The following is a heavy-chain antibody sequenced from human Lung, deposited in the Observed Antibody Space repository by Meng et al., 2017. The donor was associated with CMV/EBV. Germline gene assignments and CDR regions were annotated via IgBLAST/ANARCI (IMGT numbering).Heavy chain of an antibody. V-gene: IGHV3-30*01. CDR2: ISFDGTNK. CDR1: GFSFSTYA. J-gene: IGHJ4*02. D-gene: IGHD3-9*01. Sequence: GGSLRLXCVASGFSFSTYAVHWVRQAPDKGLEWVAVISFDGTNKYYGDSVKGRFTISRDNSKNTLYLQMNSLRSEDTAVYFCAKDDDSAGYYFAYYWGQGTLVTVSS. CDR3: AKDDDSAGYYFAYY.